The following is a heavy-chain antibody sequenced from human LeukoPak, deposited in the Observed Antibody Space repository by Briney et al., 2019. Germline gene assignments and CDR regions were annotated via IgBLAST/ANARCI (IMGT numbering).Heavy chain of an antibody. CDR3: ARQRYCSSTSYYGGGGYFDY. CDR2: IYYSGST. Sequence: SETLSLTCTVSGGSISSSSYYWGWIRQPPGKGLEWIGSIYYSGSTYYNPSLKSRVTISVDTSKNQFSLKLSSVTAADTAVYYCARQRYCSSTSYYGGGGYFDYWGQGTLVTVSS. D-gene: IGHD2-2*01. J-gene: IGHJ4*02. V-gene: IGHV4-39*01. CDR1: GGSISSSSYY.